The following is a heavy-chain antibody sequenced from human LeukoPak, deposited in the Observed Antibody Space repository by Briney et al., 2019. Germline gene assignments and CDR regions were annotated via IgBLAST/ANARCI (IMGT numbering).Heavy chain of an antibody. V-gene: IGHV3-30*02. CDR3: TTGCSSSSCYNTLDY. Sequence: GGSLRLSCAASGFTFSSYGMHWVRQAPGKGLEWVAFIRYDGSNKYYADSVKGRFTISRDNSKNTLYLQMNSLKTEDTAVYYCTTGCSSSSCYNTLDYWGQGTLVTVSS. CDR1: GFTFSSYG. J-gene: IGHJ4*02. D-gene: IGHD2-2*02. CDR2: IRYDGSNK.